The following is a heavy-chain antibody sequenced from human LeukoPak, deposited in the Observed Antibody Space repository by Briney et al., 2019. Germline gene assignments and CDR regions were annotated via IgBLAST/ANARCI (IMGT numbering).Heavy chain of an antibody. D-gene: IGHD4-17*01. CDR3: AREYDYGDLGAFDI. V-gene: IGHV3-66*01. CDR1: GFTFSGYA. CDR2: IYSGGST. J-gene: IGHJ3*02. Sequence: PGGSLRLSCLVSGFTFSGYAMKWVRQAPGKGLEWVSVIYSGGSTYYADSVKGRFTISRDNSKNTLYLQMNSLRAEDTAVYYCAREYDYGDLGAFDIWGQGTMVTVSS.